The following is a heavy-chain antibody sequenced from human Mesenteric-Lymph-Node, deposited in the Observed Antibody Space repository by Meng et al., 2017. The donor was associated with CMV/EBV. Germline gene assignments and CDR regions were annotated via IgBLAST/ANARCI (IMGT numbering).Heavy chain of an antibody. D-gene: IGHD4-17*01. CDR2: IYHSGST. J-gene: IGHJ6*02. CDR3: ARLTVTNYYYCGMDV. CDR1: GGSISSSTYY. Sequence: SETLSLTCSVSGGSISSSTYYWGWIRQPPGKGLEWIVNIYHSGSTHYNPSLKSRVIISSDSSKNQFSLRLSSVTAADTAVYYCARLTVTNYYYCGMDVWGQGTTVTVSS. V-gene: IGHV4-39*07.